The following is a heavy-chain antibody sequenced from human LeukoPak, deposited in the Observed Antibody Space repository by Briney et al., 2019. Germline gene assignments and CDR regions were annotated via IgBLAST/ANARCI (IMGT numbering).Heavy chain of an antibody. V-gene: IGHV1-69*13. CDR1: GGTFISYA. CDR2: IIPIFGTA. CDR3: ARGWLAETMVVTPYNY. J-gene: IGHJ4*02. Sequence: ASVKVSCKASGGTFISYAISWVRQAPGQGLEWMGGIIPIFGTANYAQKFQGRVTITAVESTSTAYMEVSSLRSEDTAVYYCARGWLAETMVVTPYNYWGQGTLVTVSS. D-gene: IGHD4-23*01.